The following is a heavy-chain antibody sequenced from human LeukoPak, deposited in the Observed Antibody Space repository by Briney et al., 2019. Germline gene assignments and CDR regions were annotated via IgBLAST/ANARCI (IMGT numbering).Heavy chain of an antibody. Sequence: PSETLSLTCAVYGGSFSGYHWTWIRQPPGKGLEWIGYIYYSGSTYYNPSLKSRVTISVDTSKNQFSLKLSSVTAADTAVYYCARADYGGNSLYDYWGQGTLVTVSS. V-gene: IGHV4-30-4*08. CDR1: GGSFSGYH. CDR3: ARADYGGNSLYDY. D-gene: IGHD4-23*01. CDR2: IYYSGST. J-gene: IGHJ4*02.